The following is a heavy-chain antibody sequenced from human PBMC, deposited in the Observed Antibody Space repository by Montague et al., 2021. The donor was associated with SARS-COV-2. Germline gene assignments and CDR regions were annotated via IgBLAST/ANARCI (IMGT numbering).Heavy chain of an antibody. D-gene: IGHD4-23*01. J-gene: IGHJ6*04. CDR2: FHHGGGT. CDR3: VRGGGNSADHYYDGMDV. V-gene: IGHV4-39*01. CDR1: GGSIRSSIYH. Sequence: SETLSLTCTVSGGSIRSSIYHWDWIRQSPGKGLEWIGSFHHGGGTYYNSSLKNRVTIVVDTSQNQLSLRLSSVTAADTAVYYCVRGGGNSADHYYDGMDVWGKGTTVTVSS.